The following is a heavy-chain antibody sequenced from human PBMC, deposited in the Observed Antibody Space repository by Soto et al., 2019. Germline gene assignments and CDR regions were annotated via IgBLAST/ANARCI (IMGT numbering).Heavy chain of an antibody. CDR3: AREIFPWHRWELLGRDY. CDR2: IYSGGST. D-gene: IGHD1-26*01. J-gene: IGHJ4*02. Sequence: GGSLRLSCAASGFTVSSNYMSWVRQAPGKGLEWVSVIYSGGSTYYADSVKGRFTISRDNSKNTLYLQMNSLRAEDTAVYYCAREIFPWHRWELLGRDYWGQGTLVTVSS. CDR1: GFTVSSNY. V-gene: IGHV3-53*01.